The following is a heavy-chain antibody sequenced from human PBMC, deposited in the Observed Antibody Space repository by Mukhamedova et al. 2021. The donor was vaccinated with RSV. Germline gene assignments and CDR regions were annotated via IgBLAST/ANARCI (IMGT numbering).Heavy chain of an antibody. J-gene: IGHJ6*03. V-gene: IGHV3-23*01. Sequence: GKGLEWVSAISGSGGSTYYADSVKGRFTISRDNSKNTLYLQMNSLRAEDTAVYYCAKDQIAEAAAGTYYYYMDVWGKGTTVTVSS. D-gene: IGHD6-13*01. CDR2: ISGSGGST. CDR3: AKDQIAEAAAGTYYYYMDV.